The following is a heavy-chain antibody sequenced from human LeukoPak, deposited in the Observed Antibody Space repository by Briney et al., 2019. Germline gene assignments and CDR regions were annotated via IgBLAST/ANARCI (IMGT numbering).Heavy chain of an antibody. CDR3: ARDPGYRDFDY. J-gene: IGHJ4*02. Sequence: ASVKVSCKASGFTFTAFDINWVRQATGQGLEWMGWISAYNGNTNYAQKLQGRVTMSTDTSTSTAYMELRSLRSDDTAVYYCARDPGYRDFDYWGQGTLVTVSS. CDR1: GFTFTAFD. D-gene: IGHD1-1*01. CDR2: ISAYNGNT. V-gene: IGHV1-18*01.